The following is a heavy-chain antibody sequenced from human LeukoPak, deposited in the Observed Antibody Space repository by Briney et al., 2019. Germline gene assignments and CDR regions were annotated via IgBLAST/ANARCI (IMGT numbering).Heavy chain of an antibody. CDR1: NYSISSGYY. V-gene: IGHV4-38-2*02. CDR3: ARLIGLGEVSPYFDS. Sequence: SETLSLTCTVSNYSISSGYYWGWIRQPPGKGLEWIGSIHYSGRTHYNPSLKSRVAISIFTSKSQFSLTLNSVTAADTAVYYCARLIGLGEVSPYFDSWGQGRLVTVSS. CDR2: IHYSGRT. D-gene: IGHD3-16*02. J-gene: IGHJ4*02.